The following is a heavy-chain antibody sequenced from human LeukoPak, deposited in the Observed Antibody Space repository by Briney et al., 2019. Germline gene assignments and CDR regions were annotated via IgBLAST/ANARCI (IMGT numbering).Heavy chain of an antibody. Sequence: SGTLSLTCTVSGGSISTSYWSWIRQPPGKGLEWIGYIYYSATNYNPSLKSRATISVDTSKDQFSLKLTSVTAADTAVYYCARGHHYYDSSAYFEEYWYFDLWGRGTLVTVSS. V-gene: IGHV4-59*01. CDR3: ARGHHYYDSSAYFEEYWYFDL. CDR2: IYYSAT. J-gene: IGHJ2*01. D-gene: IGHD3-22*01. CDR1: GGSISTSY.